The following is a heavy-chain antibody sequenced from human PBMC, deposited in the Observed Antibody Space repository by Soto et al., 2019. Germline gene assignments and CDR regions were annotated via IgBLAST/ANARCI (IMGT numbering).Heavy chain of an antibody. V-gene: IGHV1-69*02. CDR1: GGTFSSYT. CDR3: ALRSPYYYDSSGYPDY. CDR2: IIPILGIA. J-gene: IGHJ4*02. Sequence: QVQLVQSGAEVKKPGSSVKVSCKASGGTFSSYTISWVRQAPGQGLEWMGRIIPILGIANYAQKFQGRVTITADKSTSTAYMERSSLRSEDTAVYYCALRSPYYYDSSGYPDYWGQGTLVTVSS. D-gene: IGHD3-22*01.